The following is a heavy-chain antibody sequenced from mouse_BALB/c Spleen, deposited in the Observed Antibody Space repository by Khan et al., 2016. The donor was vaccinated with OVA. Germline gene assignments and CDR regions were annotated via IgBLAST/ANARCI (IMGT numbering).Heavy chain of an antibody. CDR1: GYSLTSYG. CDR2: IWAGGGT. CDR3: ARREDL. J-gene: IGHJ2*01. Sequence: QVQLKESGPGLVAPSQSLSITCTVSGYSLTSYGVHWVRQPPGKGLEWLGVIWAGGGTNYNSALMSRLNISKDNANSQVFLKMTSLQTDDTAMYYCARREDLWGQGTTLTVSA. V-gene: IGHV2-9*02.